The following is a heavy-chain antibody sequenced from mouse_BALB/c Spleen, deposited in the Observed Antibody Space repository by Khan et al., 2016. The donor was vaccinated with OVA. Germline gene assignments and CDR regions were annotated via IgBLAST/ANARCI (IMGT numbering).Heavy chain of an antibody. J-gene: IGHJ3*01. V-gene: IGHV9-3-1*01. CDR1: GYTFTNYG. D-gene: IGHD2-1*01. CDR2: INTYTGEP. Sequence: QIQLVQSGPELKKPGETVKISCKASGYTFTNYGMNWVKQAPGKGLQWMGWINTYTGEPTSADDFKGRFAFSLETSASTAYLQINNLKNEDTATYYCARSNGNYWFAYWGQGTLVTVSA. CDR3: ARSNGNYWFAY.